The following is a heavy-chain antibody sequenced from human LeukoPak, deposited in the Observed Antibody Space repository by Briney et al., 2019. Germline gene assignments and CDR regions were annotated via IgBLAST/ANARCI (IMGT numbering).Heavy chain of an antibody. J-gene: IGHJ4*02. CDR1: GFTFSSYG. CDR3: AKGRITADHEIFGY. Sequence: PGGSLRLSCAASGFTFSSYGMHWVRQAPGKGLEWVAFIRYDGSNKYYADSVKGRFTISRDNSKNTRYLQMNSLRAEDTAVYYCAKGRITADHEIFGYWGQGTLVTVSS. V-gene: IGHV3-30*02. CDR2: IRYDGSNK. D-gene: IGHD3-16*01.